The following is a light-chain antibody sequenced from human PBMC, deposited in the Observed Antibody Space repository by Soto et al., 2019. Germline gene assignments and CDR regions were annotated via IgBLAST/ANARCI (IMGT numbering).Light chain of an antibody. Sequence: DIQMTQSPSTLSASVGDRVTITCRASQSISSWLAWYQHKPGKAPKLLIYKASSLQNGVPSRFSGSGFGTEFSLTISSLQTEDCAIYYCQQSDSPYTFGQGTKLEIK. J-gene: IGKJ2*01. CDR3: QQSDSPYT. CDR2: KAS. CDR1: QSISSW. V-gene: IGKV1-5*03.